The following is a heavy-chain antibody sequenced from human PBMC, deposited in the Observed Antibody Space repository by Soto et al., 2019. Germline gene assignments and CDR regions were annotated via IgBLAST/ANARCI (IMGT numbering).Heavy chain of an antibody. CDR1: GFTFNIYG. J-gene: IGHJ4*02. Sequence: GGSLRLSCAASGFTFNIYGMHWVRPAPDKGLEWVALISYDGSNQYYADSVKGRFTISRDNSKNTLFLQMNSLRADDTAVYYCAKDQASGQGSFDSWGQGTLVTVSS. CDR3: AKDQASGQGSFDS. CDR2: ISYDGSNQ. V-gene: IGHV3-30*18.